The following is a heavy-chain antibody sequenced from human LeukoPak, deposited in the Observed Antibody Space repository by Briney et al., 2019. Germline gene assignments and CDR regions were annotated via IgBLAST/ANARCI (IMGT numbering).Heavy chain of an antibody. D-gene: IGHD2-15*01. Sequence: SGTLSLTCAVSGGSISSSNWWSWIRQPPGKGLEWIGSIYYSGSTYYNPSLKSRVTISVDTSKNQFSLKLSSVTAADTAVYYCARDRGVCSGGSCYAQGEFDYWGQGTLVTVSS. CDR2: IYYSGST. V-gene: IGHV4-4*02. J-gene: IGHJ4*02. CDR3: ARDRGVCSGGSCYAQGEFDY. CDR1: GGSISSSNW.